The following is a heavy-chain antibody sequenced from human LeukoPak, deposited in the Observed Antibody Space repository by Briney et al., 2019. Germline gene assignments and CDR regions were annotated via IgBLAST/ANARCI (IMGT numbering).Heavy chain of an antibody. CDR1: GYTFTSYA. V-gene: IGHV1-3*01. D-gene: IGHD6-13*01. J-gene: IGHJ4*02. CDR2: INAGNGNT. CDR3: VRQAAAGPKFDC. Sequence: GASVKVSCKASGYTFTSYAMHWVRQAPGQRLEWMGWINAGNGNTKYSQKFQGRVTITRDTSANTAYMELSSLTSEDTAVYYCVRQAAAGPKFDCWGQGTLVTVSS.